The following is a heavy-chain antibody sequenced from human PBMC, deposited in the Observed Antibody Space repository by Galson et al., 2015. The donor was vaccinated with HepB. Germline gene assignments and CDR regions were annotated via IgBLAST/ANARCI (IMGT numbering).Heavy chain of an antibody. V-gene: IGHV3-66*01. CDR3: ARDVGLGSAAGTLDY. CDR2: IYSGGST. D-gene: IGHD6-13*01. Sequence: SLRLSCAASGSTVSSNYMSWVRQAPGKGLEWVSVIYSGGSTYYADSVKGRFTISRDNSKNTLYLQMNSLRAEDTAVYYCARDVGLGSAAGTLDYWGQGTLVTVSS. J-gene: IGHJ4*02. CDR1: GSTVSSNY.